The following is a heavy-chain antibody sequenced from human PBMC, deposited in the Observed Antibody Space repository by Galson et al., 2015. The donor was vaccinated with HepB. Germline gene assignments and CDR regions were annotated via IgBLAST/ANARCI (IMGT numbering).Heavy chain of an antibody. Sequence: SVKVSCKASGYTFTNYAIGWVRQAPGQGLEWMGWISGYSGNTNYAQKFQVRVTMTTDTSTRTAYMQLRSLRSDDTAVYYCARVGAAAGFLGYWGQGTLVTVSS. CDR2: ISGYSGNT. CDR3: ARVGAAAGFLGY. D-gene: IGHD6-13*01. V-gene: IGHV1-18*01. J-gene: IGHJ4*02. CDR1: GYTFTNYA.